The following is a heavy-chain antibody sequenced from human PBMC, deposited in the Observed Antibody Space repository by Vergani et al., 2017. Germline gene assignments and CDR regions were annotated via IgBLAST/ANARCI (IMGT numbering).Heavy chain of an antibody. Sequence: QVQLVQSGAEVKKPGASVKVSCKASGYTFTNYGISWVRQAPGQGLEWMGWISAYNGNTNYAQKLQGRVTMTTDTSTITAYMELRSLRSNDTAVYYCARDRGDIVVVPAVGRFDPWGQGTLVTVSS. CDR1: GYTFTNYG. V-gene: IGHV1-18*01. CDR2: ISAYNGNT. J-gene: IGHJ5*02. D-gene: IGHD2-2*01. CDR3: ARDRGDIVVVPAVGRFDP.